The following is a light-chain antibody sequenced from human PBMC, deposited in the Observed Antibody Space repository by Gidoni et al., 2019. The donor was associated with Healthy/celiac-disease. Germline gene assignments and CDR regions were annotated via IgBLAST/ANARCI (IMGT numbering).Light chain of an antibody. J-gene: IGKJ1*01. CDR1: QSVSSSY. CDR3: QQYGSSPRT. CDR2: GAS. V-gene: IGKV3-20*01. Sequence: ELVLTQPPGTLSLSPGERATLSCRASQSVSSSYLAWYQQKPGQAPRLLIHGASSRATGIPDRFSGSGSGTDFTLTISRLEPEDFAVYYCQQYGSSPRTFXXXTKVEIK.